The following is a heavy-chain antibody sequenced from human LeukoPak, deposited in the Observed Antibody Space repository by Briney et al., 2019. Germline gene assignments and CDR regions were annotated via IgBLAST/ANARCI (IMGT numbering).Heavy chain of an antibody. CDR1: GGSISSGGYS. CDR3: ARSDYYDSSGLPTG. CDR2: IHHSGST. Sequence: PSETLSLTCAVSGGSISSGGYSWSWIRQPPGKGLEWIGYIHHSGSTYYNPPLKSRVSISVDGSKNQFSLKLSSVTAADTAVYYCARSDYYDSSGLPTGWGQGTLVTVSS. D-gene: IGHD3-22*01. V-gene: IGHV4-30-2*01. J-gene: IGHJ4*02.